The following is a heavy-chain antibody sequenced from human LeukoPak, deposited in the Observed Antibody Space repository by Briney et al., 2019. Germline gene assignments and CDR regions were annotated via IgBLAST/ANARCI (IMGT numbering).Heavy chain of an antibody. J-gene: IGHJ4*02. Sequence: GGSVRLSCTASGFIASSNYMSWVRQAPGKGLEWVSLIYSGGSTYYADSVMGRSTISRDKSNNTLYLQMNSLRAEDTAVYYCARGGYSSPWATLHYWGQGTLVTVPS. CDR2: IYSGGST. D-gene: IGHD6-19*01. CDR1: GFIASSNY. CDR3: ARGGYSSPWATLHY. V-gene: IGHV3-53*01.